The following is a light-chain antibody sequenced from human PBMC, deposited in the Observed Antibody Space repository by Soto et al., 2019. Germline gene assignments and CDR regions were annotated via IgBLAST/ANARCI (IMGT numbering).Light chain of an antibody. CDR1: SINVGAYDF. V-gene: IGLV2-11*01. Sequence: QSALTQSRSVSGSPGQSVTISCTGTSINVGAYDFVSWYQQHPGKAPKLMIFDVTKRPSGVPDRFSGSKSGNTASLTISGLQADDESDYYCCSFAGSYTYVFGTGTKVTVL. J-gene: IGLJ1*01. CDR3: CSFAGSYTYV. CDR2: DVT.